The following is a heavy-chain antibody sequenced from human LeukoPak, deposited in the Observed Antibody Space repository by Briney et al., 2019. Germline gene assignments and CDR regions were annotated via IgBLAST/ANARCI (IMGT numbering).Heavy chain of an antibody. J-gene: IGHJ4*02. D-gene: IGHD2-15*01. CDR3: ARERDCSGTGCYIDH. V-gene: IGHV4-31*03. Sequence: SQTLSLTCTVSGGSISSGGYYWSWIRQHPGKGPEWIGYIYYSGTTYYSPSLKSRVTISVDTSKNQSSLKLNSVSAADTAVYYCARERDCSGTGCYIDHWGQGTLVTVSS. CDR2: IYYSGTT. CDR1: GGSISSGGYY.